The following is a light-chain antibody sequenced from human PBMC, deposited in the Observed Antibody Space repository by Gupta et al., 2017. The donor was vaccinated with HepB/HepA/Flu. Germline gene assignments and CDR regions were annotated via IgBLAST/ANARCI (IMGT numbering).Light chain of an antibody. V-gene: IGKV4-1*01. J-gene: IGKJ3*01. CDR2: WAS. CDR1: QSGLDSSNNKNY. CDR3: QQYDSTPLT. Sequence: DIARTQSPDSLAVSLGERATINCKSSQSGLDSSNNKNYLAWYQQKPGQPPKLLIYWASTRESGVPDSFSGSGSGTDFTLTISSLQAEDVAVYYCQQYDSTPLTFGHGTKVDIK.